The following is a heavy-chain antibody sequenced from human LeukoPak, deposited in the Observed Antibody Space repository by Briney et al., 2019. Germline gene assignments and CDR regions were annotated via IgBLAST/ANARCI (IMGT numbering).Heavy chain of an antibody. V-gene: IGHV1-2*02. CDR2: INPNSGGT. D-gene: IGHD5-18*01. Sequence: ASVKVSCKASGYTFTGYYMHWVRQAPGQGLEWMGWINPNSGGTNYAQKFQGRVTMTRDTSISTAYMELSRLRSDDTAVYYCARVWAASYYYHMDVWGKGTTVTVSS. CDR1: GYTFTGYY. CDR3: ARVWAASYYYHMDV. J-gene: IGHJ6*03.